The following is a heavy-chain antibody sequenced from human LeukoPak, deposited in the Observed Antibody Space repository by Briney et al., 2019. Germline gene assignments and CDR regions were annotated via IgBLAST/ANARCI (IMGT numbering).Heavy chain of an antibody. V-gene: IGHV3-23*01. J-gene: IGHJ4*02. D-gene: IGHD3-16*02. Sequence: GGSLRLSCAASGFTFSSYAMSWVRQAPGKGLEWVSAISGSGGSTYYADSVKGRFTISRDNSKNTLYLQMNSLRAEDTAVYYCAKDQSAAYYDYVWGSYRQYYFDYWGRGTLVTVSS. CDR1: GFTFSSYA. CDR3: AKDQSAAYYDYVWGSYRQYYFDY. CDR2: ISGSGGST.